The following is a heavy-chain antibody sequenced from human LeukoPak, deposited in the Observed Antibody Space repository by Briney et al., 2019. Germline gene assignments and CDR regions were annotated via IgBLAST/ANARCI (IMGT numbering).Heavy chain of an antibody. V-gene: IGHV3-73*01. CDR1: GFTFGDYA. J-gene: IGHJ6*03. CDR2: IRSKANSYAT. Sequence: GGSLRLSCTTSGFTFGDYAMSWVRQASGKGLEWVGRIRSKANSYATAYAASVKGRFTISRDDSKNTAYLQMNSLKTEDTAVYYCTRRGYYYMDVWGKGTTVTVSS. CDR3: TRRGYYYMDV.